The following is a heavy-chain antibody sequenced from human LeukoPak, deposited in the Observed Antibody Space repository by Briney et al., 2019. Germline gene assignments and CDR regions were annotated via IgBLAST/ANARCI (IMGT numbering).Heavy chain of an antibody. CDR3: ARQLEYSSGWFDY. V-gene: IGHV4-59*08. Sequence: SETLSLTCTVSGGSIISHYWSWIRQPPGKGLEWIGYIYYSGSTNYNPSLKSRVTISVDTSKNQFSLKLSSVTAADTAVYYCARQLEYSSGWFDYWGQGTLVTVSS. D-gene: IGHD6-19*01. CDR2: IYYSGST. CDR1: GGSIISHY. J-gene: IGHJ4*02.